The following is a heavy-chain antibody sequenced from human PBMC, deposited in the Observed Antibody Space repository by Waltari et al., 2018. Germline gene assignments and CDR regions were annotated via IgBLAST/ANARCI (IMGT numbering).Heavy chain of an antibody. Sequence: QVQLVQSGAEVKKPGASVKVYCKASGYTFTGYYMHWVRQAPGQGLEWMGRINPNSGGTNYAQKFQGRVTMTRDTSISTAYMELSRLRSDDTAVYYCARVQANYDFWSGLDYWGQGTLVTVSS. D-gene: IGHD3-3*01. J-gene: IGHJ4*02. CDR2: INPNSGGT. V-gene: IGHV1-2*06. CDR1: GYTFTGYY. CDR3: ARVQANYDFWSGLDY.